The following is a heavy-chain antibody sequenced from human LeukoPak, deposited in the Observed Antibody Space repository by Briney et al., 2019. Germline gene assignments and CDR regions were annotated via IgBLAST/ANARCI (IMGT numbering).Heavy chain of an antibody. CDR1: GFTFSSYW. V-gene: IGHV3-7*01. CDR2: IKQDGSEK. CDR3: ARRWWQQLVVTLFDY. J-gene: IGHJ4*02. Sequence: GGSLRLSCAASGFTFSSYWMSWVRQAPGKGLEWVANIKQDGSEKYYVDSVKGRFTISRDNAKNSLYLQMDSLRAEDTAVYYCARRWWQQLVVTLFDYWGQGTLVTVSS. D-gene: IGHD6-13*01.